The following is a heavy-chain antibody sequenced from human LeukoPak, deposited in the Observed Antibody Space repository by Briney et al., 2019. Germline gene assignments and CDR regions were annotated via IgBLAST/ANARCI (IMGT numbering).Heavy chain of an antibody. V-gene: IGHV3-74*01. CDR3: ARDAVDTANAV. Sequence: GGSLRLSCAASGFTFSSYSMNWVRQAPGKGLVWVSHINSDGSITSYADSVKGRFTISRDNAKNTLYLQMNSLRAEDTAVYYCARDAVDTANAVWGQGTTVTVSS. CDR2: INSDGSIT. CDR1: GFTFSSYS. D-gene: IGHD5-18*01. J-gene: IGHJ6*02.